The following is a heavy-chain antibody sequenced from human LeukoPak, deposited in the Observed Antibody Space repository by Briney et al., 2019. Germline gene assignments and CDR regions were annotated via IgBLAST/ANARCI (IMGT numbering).Heavy chain of an antibody. J-gene: IGHJ4*02. CDR1: GFTVSTNY. CDR2: FYSGGNI. D-gene: IGHD6-13*01. CDR3: ARDWQQLVRGDYFDY. V-gene: IGHV3-53*01. Sequence: GGSLRLSCVASGFTVSTNYMSWVRQAPGKGLEWVSVFYSGGNIYYADSVKGRFTISRDTSKNTLYPQMDSLRAEDTAVYYCARDWQQLVRGDYFDYWGQGTLVTVSS.